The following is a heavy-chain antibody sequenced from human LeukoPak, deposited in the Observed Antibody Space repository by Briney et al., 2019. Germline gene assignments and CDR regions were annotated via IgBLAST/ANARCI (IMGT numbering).Heavy chain of an antibody. J-gene: IGHJ4*02. Sequence: PSETLSLTCSVSGASISGGTYYWGWIRQPPGKGLEWIGSIYYTGSTYDNPSLKSRVTISVDTSKNQFSLKLSSVTAADTAVYYCARRGGSGRAFDHWGQGTLVTVSS. CDR3: ARRGGSGRAFDH. CDR1: GASISGGTYY. D-gene: IGHD1-26*01. CDR2: IYYTGST. V-gene: IGHV4-39*01.